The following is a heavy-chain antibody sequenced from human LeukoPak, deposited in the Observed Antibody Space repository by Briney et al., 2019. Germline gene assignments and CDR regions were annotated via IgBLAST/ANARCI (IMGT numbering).Heavy chain of an antibody. CDR2: ITPDGIGV. V-gene: IGHV3-74*01. J-gene: IGHJ4*02. Sequence: GGSLRLSCAASGYTFSSYWMHWVRQAPGKGLVWVSRITPDGIGVDYADSVKGRFTISRDNAKNTLYLQMHSLRAEDTAVYYCTKDTTGPNDYWGQGTLVTVSS. CDR3: TKDTTGPNDY. CDR1: GYTFSSYW. D-gene: IGHD1-1*01.